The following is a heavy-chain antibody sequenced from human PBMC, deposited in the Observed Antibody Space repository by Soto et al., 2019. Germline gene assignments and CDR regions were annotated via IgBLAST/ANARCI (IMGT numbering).Heavy chain of an antibody. CDR1: GDSVSSNSAA. CDR3: ARADIVVVPAAHDSGGAHAFDI. CDR2: TYYRSKWYN. Sequence: TLSLTCAISGDSVSSNSAAWNWIRQSPSRGLEWLGRTYYRSKWYNDYAVSVKSRITINPDTSKNQFSLQLNSVTPEDTAVYYCARADIVVVPAAHDSGGAHAFDIWGQGTMVTVSS. J-gene: IGHJ3*02. D-gene: IGHD2-2*01. V-gene: IGHV6-1*01.